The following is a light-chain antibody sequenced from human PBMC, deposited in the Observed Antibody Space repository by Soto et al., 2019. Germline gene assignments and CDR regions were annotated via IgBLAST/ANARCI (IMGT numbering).Light chain of an antibody. CDR2: RVS. Sequence: QAVVTQEPSLTVSPGGTVTLTCACSTGAVTSDYFTNWFQQKPGQAPRALIYRVSNRHSCTPARFSGSLLGGKAALTLSAVPLEDEADYYCLLFYGGVHVFGNGTKLTVL. CDR3: LLFYGGVHV. J-gene: IGLJ1*01. V-gene: IGLV7-43*01. CDR1: TGAVTSDYF.